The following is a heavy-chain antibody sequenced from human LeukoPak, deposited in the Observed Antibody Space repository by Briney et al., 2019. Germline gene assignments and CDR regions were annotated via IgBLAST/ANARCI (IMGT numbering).Heavy chain of an antibody. CDR2: IYHSGST. CDR3: ATTPREYSSTWYYFDY. V-gene: IGHV4-59*04. D-gene: IGHD6-13*01. Sequence: SETLSLTCTVSGGSISSYYWSWIRQSPGKGLEWIGSIYHSGSTYYNPSLKSRVTMSVDTSKKQFSLNLSSVTAADTAVYYCATTPREYSSTWYYFDYWGQGILVTVSS. J-gene: IGHJ4*02. CDR1: GGSISSYY.